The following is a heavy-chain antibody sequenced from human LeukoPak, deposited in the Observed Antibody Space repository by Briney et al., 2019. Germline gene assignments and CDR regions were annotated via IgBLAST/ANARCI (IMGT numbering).Heavy chain of an antibody. J-gene: IGHJ4*02. D-gene: IGHD2-15*01. CDR2: ISPNSGAT. V-gene: IGHV1-2*02. CDR1: GSLW. Sequence: GASVKVSCTPSGSLWIHWMRQAPGEGLEWVGYISPNSGATGLAHKFQGRVTVTRDTSISTVYMELHGLTSDYQAMYYCARDYSPQRSDIGGEGTLVSVT. CDR3: ARDYSPQRSDI.